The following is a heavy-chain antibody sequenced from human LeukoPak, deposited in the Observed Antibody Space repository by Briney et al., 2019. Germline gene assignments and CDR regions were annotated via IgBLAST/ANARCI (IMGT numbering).Heavy chain of an antibody. Sequence: GGSLRLSCAASGFTFSSYGMHWVRQAPGKGLEWVAVIWYGGSNKYYADSVKGRFTISRDNSKNTLYLQMNSLRAEDTAVYYCARAAFGELLSPFDYWGQGTLVTVSS. CDR3: ARAAFGELLSPFDY. CDR1: GFTFSSYG. V-gene: IGHV3-33*08. J-gene: IGHJ4*02. CDR2: IWYGGSNK. D-gene: IGHD3-10*01.